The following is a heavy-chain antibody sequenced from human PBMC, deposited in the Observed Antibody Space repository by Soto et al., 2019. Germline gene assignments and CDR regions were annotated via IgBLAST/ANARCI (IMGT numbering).Heavy chain of an antibody. CDR1: GFTFSTNS. D-gene: IGHD4-4*01. CDR2: ISSSSSYI. J-gene: IGHJ5*02. Sequence: GGSLRLSCAASGFTFSTNSMNWVCQAPGKGLEWVSSISSSSSYIYFADSMKGRFTISRDNAKNSLYLQMNSLRAEDTAVYYCARSLARVGSNYDWFDAWGPGTLVTVSS. V-gene: IGHV3-21*06. CDR3: ARSLARVGSNYDWFDA.